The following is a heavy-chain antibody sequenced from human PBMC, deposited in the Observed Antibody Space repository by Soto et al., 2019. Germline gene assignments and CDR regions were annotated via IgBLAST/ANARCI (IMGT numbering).Heavy chain of an antibody. J-gene: IGHJ6*02. CDR3: ASHGGSLAGRVVVLDGMDV. D-gene: IGHD3-16*01. CDR2: INPNSGGT. V-gene: IGHV1-2*04. Sequence: ASVEVSCKASGYTFTGYYIHWVRQAPGQGLEWMGWINPNSGGTNYAQKFQSWVTMTRDTSISTAYMELSRLRSDDTAVYYFASHGGSLAGRVVVLDGMDVWGQLPTVTVSS. CDR1: GYTFTGYY.